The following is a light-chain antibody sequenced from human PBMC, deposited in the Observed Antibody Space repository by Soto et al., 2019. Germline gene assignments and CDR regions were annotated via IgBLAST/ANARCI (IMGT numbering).Light chain of an antibody. CDR1: QGISSY. J-gene: IGKJ1*01. V-gene: IGKV1-8*01. CDR2: AAS. Sequence: AIRMTQSPSSLSASTGDRVTITCRASQGISSYLAWYQQKPGKAPKLLIYAASTLQSGVPSRFSGSGSGTDFTLTISCLQSEDFATYYCQQYNNWPPGTFGQGTKVEIK. CDR3: QQYNNWPPGT.